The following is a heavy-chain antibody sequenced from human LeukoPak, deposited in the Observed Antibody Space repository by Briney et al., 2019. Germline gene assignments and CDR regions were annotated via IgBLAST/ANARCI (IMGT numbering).Heavy chain of an antibody. D-gene: IGHD4-17*01. CDR1: GGSISSSNYY. CDR2: IYNSGGT. J-gene: IGHJ4*02. Sequence: SETLSLTCTVSGGSISSSNYYWGWIRQPPGKGLEWIGSIYNSGGTHYNPSLMSRVTISIDMSKNQFSLKVSSVTAADTAVYYCARVPATTETTGISPHDYWGQGTLVTVSS. CDR3: ARVPATTETTGISPHDY. V-gene: IGHV4-39*07.